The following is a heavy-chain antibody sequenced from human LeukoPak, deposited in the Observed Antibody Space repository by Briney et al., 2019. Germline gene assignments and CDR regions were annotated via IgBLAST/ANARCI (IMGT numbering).Heavy chain of an antibody. CDR1: GGSMITDAFY. V-gene: IGHV4-39*01. Sequence: SETLSLTCTVSGGSMITDAFYWVWIRQPPGKGLEWIANMYSNGGGRQYNRSLTNRVSISVDASKNQFFLNLNSVTAADTAIYYCTRRTYSTYMDVWGQGTTVTVSS. CDR2: MYSNGGGR. D-gene: IGHD1-7*01. CDR3: TRRTYSTYMDV. J-gene: IGHJ6*03.